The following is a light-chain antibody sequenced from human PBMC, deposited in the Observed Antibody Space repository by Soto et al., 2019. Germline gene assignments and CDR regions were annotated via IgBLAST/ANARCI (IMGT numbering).Light chain of an antibody. Sequence: QSALTQPASVSGSPGQSITISCTGTSSDVGGYNYVSWYQQHPGKAPKLMIYEVSNRPSGVSNRFSGSKSGNTASLTISGLQDEEEPDYYCSSYTSRTLYVFGTGTKVTVL. CDR2: EVS. J-gene: IGLJ1*01. V-gene: IGLV2-14*01. CDR3: SSYTSRTLYV. CDR1: SSDVGGYNY.